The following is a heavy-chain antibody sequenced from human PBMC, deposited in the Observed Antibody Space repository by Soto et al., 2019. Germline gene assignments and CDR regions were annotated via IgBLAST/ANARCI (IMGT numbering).Heavy chain of an antibody. D-gene: IGHD4-17*01. V-gene: IGHV4-31*03. CDR3: ARVCDPSTVTTLHAFDI. CDR1: GGSISSGGYY. J-gene: IGHJ3*02. Sequence: QVQLQESGPGLVKPSQTLSLTCTVSGGSISSGGYYWSWIRQHPGKGLEWIGYIYYSGSTYYNPSLKSRVTISVDTSKNQFSLKLSSVTAADTAVYYCARVCDPSTVTTLHAFDIWGQGTMVTVSS. CDR2: IYYSGST.